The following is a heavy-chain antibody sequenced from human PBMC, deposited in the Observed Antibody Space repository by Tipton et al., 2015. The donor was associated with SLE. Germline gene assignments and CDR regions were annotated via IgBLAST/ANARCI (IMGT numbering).Heavy chain of an antibody. J-gene: IGHJ4*02. CDR2: ISGSGGST. D-gene: IGHD6-19*01. Sequence: GSLRLSCVVSGFTFSSYAMSWVRQAPGKGLEWVSAISGSGGSTYYADSVRGRFTISRDNSKNTLYLQMNSLRAEDTAVYYCAKAPRGIAVAGSYFDYWGQGTLVTVSS. CDR1: GFTFSSYA. V-gene: IGHV3-23*01. CDR3: AKAPRGIAVAGSYFDY.